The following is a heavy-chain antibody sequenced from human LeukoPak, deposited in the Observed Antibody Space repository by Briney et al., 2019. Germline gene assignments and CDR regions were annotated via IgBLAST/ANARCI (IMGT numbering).Heavy chain of an antibody. CDR2: ISGSGGST. D-gene: IGHD3-10*01. V-gene: IGHV3-23*01. Sequence: TGGSLRLSCAASGFTFSSYAMSWVRQAPGKGLEWVSAISGSGGSTYYADSVKGRFTISRDNSKNTLYLQMNSLRAEDTAVYYCARGHRGRAGDYMDVWGKGTTVTVSS. CDR3: ARGHRGRAGDYMDV. CDR1: GFTFSSYA. J-gene: IGHJ6*03.